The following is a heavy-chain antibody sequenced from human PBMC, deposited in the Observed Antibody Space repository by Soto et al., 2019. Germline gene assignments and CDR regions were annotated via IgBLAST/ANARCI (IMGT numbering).Heavy chain of an antibody. J-gene: IGHJ5*02. CDR2: INHSGRT. D-gene: IGHD3-10*01. V-gene: IGHV4-34*01. CDR3: ARSGGVFGWFDP. Sequence: QVQLQQWGAGLLKPSETLSLICGVYGGSFSGYYWSWIRQPPGRGLEWIGEINHSGRTNYNPSLKGRVTISADTSNNQFSLKVTPATAADTAVYYCARSGGVFGWFDPWGQGTLVTVSS. CDR1: GGSFSGYY.